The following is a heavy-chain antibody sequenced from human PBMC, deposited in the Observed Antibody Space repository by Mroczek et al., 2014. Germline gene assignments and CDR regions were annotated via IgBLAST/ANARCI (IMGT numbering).Heavy chain of an antibody. D-gene: IGHD2-2*01. CDR2: INPSGGST. CDR1: GYTFTSYY. J-gene: IGHJ5*02. Sequence: QVQLVESGAEVKKPGASVKVSCKASGYTFTSYYMHWVRQAPGQGLEWMGIINPSGGSTSYAQKFQGRVTMTRDTSTSTVYMELSSLRSEDTAVYYCARDAVVPAAIGNWFDPWGQGTLVTVSS. V-gene: IGHV1-46*03. CDR3: ARDAVVPAAIGNWFDP.